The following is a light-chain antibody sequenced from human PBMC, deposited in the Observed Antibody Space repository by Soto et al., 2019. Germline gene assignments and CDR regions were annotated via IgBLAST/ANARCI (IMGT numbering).Light chain of an antibody. CDR2: GAS. Sequence: DIVMTQSPATLSVSPGERATLSCRASQSINNNLAWYQQRPDQAPRLLMYGASTRATGIPARFSGSGSGTDFTLAISSLQSEDFAVYYCQQYNYWPRTFGQGTKVEIK. V-gene: IGKV3-15*01. J-gene: IGKJ1*01. CDR3: QQYNYWPRT. CDR1: QSINNN.